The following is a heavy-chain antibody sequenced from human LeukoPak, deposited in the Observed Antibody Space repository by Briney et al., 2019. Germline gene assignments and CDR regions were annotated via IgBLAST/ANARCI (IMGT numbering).Heavy chain of an antibody. D-gene: IGHD3-10*01. CDR3: ARVIRGVTQYYYYYYMDV. Sequence: VASVKVSCKASGYTFTSYGISWVRQAPGQGLEWMGWISAYNGNTNYAQKLQGRVTMTTDTSTSTAYMELRSLRSDDTAVYYCARVIRGVTQYYYYYYMDVWGKGTTVTVSS. J-gene: IGHJ6*03. CDR2: ISAYNGNT. V-gene: IGHV1-18*01. CDR1: GYTFTSYG.